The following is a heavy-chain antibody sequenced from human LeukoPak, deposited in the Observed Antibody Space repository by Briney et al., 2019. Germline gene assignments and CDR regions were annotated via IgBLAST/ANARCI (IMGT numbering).Heavy chain of an antibody. CDR1: GFTFGSYS. J-gene: IGHJ4*02. CDR2: ISSSSSYI. V-gene: IGHV3-21*01. D-gene: IGHD3-9*01. CDR3: ARADTSDILTGYSDY. Sequence: GGSLRLSCAASGFTFGSYSMNWVRQAPGKGLEWVSSISSSSSYIYYADSVKGRFAISRDNAKKSLYLQMNRLRAEDTAVYFCARADTSDILTGYSDYWGQGTLVTVSS.